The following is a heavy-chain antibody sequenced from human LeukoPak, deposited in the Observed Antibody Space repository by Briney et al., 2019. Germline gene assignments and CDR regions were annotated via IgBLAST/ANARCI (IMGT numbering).Heavy chain of an antibody. CDR2: ISGSGGDT. CDR1: GFTFSTDA. Sequence: GGSRELSCAASGFTFSTDAMTWVRQAPGKGLQWVSAISGSGGDTYYEDSVKGRFTISRDNSKNMMYLQMNSLRAEDTAVYYCARDDSGWSKNYWGPGTLAIVSS. V-gene: IGHV3-23*01. J-gene: IGHJ4*01. D-gene: IGHD6-19*01. CDR3: ARDDSGWSKNY.